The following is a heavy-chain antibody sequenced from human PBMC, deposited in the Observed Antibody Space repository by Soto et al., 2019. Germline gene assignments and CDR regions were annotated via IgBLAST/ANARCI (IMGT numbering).Heavy chain of an antibody. Sequence: GGSLRLSCAASEFTFSSYGMHWVRPAPGKGLEWVAVISYDGSNKYYADSVQGRFTISRDNSKNKLYVQMNSLRAEDTAVYYCAKDRILTGDKYYYYGMDVWGQGTTVTVSS. D-gene: IGHD3-9*01. CDR1: EFTFSSYG. V-gene: IGHV3-30*18. CDR2: ISYDGSNK. CDR3: AKDRILTGDKYYYYGMDV. J-gene: IGHJ6*02.